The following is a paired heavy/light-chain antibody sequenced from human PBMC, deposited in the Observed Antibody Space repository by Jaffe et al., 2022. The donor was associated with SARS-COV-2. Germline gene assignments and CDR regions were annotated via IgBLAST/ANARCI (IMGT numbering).Heavy chain of an antibody. CDR1: GYTFTSNT. D-gene: IGHD4-17*01. V-gene: IGHV7-4-1*02. CDR3: ARTYGDYVGNWYFDL. J-gene: IGHJ2*01. Sequence: QVQLVQSGSELKKPGASVKVSCKASGYTFTSNTINWVRQAPGQGLEWMGWINTNTGNPTYAQGFTGRFVFSLDTSVSTAYLQISSLKAEDTAVYYCARTYGDYVGNWYFDLWGRGTLVTVSS. CDR2: INTNTGNP.
Light chain of an antibody. CDR3: QAWDSSVV. V-gene: IGLV3-1*01. Sequence: SYELTQPPSVSVSPGQTASITCSGDNLGDKYACWYQQKPGQSPVLVIYQDYKRPSGIPERFSGSNSGNTATLTISGTQVMDEADYYCQAWDSSVVFGGGTKLTVL. CDR2: QDY. J-gene: IGLJ2*01. CDR1: NLGDKY.